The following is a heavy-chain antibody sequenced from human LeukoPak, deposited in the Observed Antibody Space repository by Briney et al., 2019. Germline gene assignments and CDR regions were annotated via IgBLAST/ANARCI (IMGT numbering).Heavy chain of an antibody. CDR3: VRDRGAEQQLSSWFDP. Sequence: ASVKVSCKASGYTFTGFYMHWVRQAPGQGLEWMGWMNPNTGVTNHAQQFQGRVTMTRDTSISTAYMELSRLRSDDTAVYYSVRDRGAEQQLSSWFDPWGQGSLVTVSS. J-gene: IGHJ5*02. CDR1: GYTFTGFY. V-gene: IGHV1-2*02. D-gene: IGHD6-13*01. CDR2: MNPNTGVT.